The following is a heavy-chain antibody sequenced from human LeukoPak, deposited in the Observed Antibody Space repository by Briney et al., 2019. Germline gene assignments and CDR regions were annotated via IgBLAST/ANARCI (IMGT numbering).Heavy chain of an antibody. D-gene: IGHD3-22*01. J-gene: IGHJ4*02. CDR2: ISYDGSKK. V-gene: IGHV3-30*01. CDR3: SRARITKQVVVNRIDY. CDR1: GFTFNNYA. Sequence: GGSLRLSCAASGFTFNNYAMHWVRQAPGKGLEWVAVISYDGSKKYYADFVKGRFTISRDNSTNTLFLQMDSLRTEDTAVYYCSRARITKQVVVNRIDYWSQGTLVTVSP.